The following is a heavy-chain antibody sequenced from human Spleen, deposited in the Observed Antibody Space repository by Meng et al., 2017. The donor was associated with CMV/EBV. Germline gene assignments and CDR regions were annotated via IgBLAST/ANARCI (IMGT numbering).Heavy chain of an antibody. J-gene: IGHJ6*02. CDR1: GFIFSNYG. CDR2: IRYDESYE. V-gene: IGHV3-30*02. CDR3: AKDVVGRGFLYSYAMDV. Sequence: GESLKISCAASGFIFSNYGMHWVRQAPGKGLEWVAFIRYDESYESYADSLKGRFTISRDNSKNTLYLEMNSLRGEDTAVYYCAKDVVGRGFLYSYAMDVWGQGTTVTVSS. D-gene: IGHD1-26*01.